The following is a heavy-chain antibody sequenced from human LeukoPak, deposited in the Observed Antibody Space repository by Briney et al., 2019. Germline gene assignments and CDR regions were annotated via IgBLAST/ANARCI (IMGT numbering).Heavy chain of an antibody. CDR1: GYTFTNYA. D-gene: IGHD1-20*01. CDR2: IIPIFGTA. V-gene: IGHV1-69*13. Sequence: SVKVSCKASGYTFTNYAISWVRQAPGQGLEWMGGIIPIFGTANYAQKFQGRVTITADESTSTAYMELSSLRSEDTAVYYCAREAVTGTTLPYYYYMDVWGKGTTVTISS. CDR3: AREAVTGTTLPYYYYMDV. J-gene: IGHJ6*03.